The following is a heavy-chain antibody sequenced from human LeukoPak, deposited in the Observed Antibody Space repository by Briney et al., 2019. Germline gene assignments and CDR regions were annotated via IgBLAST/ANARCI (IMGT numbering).Heavy chain of an antibody. V-gene: IGHV4-34*01. Sequence: SETLSLTCAVYGGSFSGYYWSWIRQPPGKGLEWIGSIYYSGSTYYNPSLKSRVTISVDTSKNQFSLKLSSVTAADTAVYYCARPSLNSSGYYLDWYFDLWGRGTLVTVSS. D-gene: IGHD3-22*01. J-gene: IGHJ2*01. CDR2: IYYSGST. CDR1: GGSFSGYY. CDR3: ARPSLNSSGYYLDWYFDL.